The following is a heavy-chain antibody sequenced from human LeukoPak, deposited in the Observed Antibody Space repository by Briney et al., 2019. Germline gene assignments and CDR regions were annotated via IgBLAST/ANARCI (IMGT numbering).Heavy chain of an antibody. CDR3: ARAWYYYDSSGYYYPFDY. D-gene: IGHD3-22*01. CDR1: GYTFTSYY. V-gene: IGHV1-2*02. J-gene: IGHJ4*02. Sequence: ASVKVSCKASGYTFTSYYMHWVRQAPGQGLEWMGWINPNSGGTNYAQKFQGRVTITADESTSAAYMELSSLRSEDTAVYYCARAWYYYDSSGYYYPFDYWGQGTLVTVSS. CDR2: INPNSGGT.